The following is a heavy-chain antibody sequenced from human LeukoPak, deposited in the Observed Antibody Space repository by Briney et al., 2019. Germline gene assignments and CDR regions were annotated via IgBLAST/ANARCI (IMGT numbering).Heavy chain of an antibody. V-gene: IGHV4-38-2*02. Sequence: SETLSLTCTVSGYFISNGYYWSWIRQPPGKGLEWIGSLYHSGSTYYNPSLRSRVTISVDRSKNQFSLKLSSVTAADTAVYYCARGHADSGPWGEIDYWGQGTLVTVSS. CDR1: GYFISNGYY. CDR3: ARGHADSGPWGEIDY. CDR2: LYHSGST. J-gene: IGHJ4*02. D-gene: IGHD5-12*01.